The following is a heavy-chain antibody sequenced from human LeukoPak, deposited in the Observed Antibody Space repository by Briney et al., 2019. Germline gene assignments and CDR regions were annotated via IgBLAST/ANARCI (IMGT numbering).Heavy chain of an antibody. Sequence: GGSLRLSCAASGFTFDDYGMSWVRQAPGKGLEWVSGINWNGGSTGYADSVKGRFTISRDNAKNSLYLQMNSLRAEDAALYYCARGVDTAMVTTPSYWGQGTLVTVSS. D-gene: IGHD5-18*01. V-gene: IGHV3-20*04. CDR3: ARGVDTAMVTTPSY. CDR2: INWNGGST. J-gene: IGHJ4*02. CDR1: GFTFDDYG.